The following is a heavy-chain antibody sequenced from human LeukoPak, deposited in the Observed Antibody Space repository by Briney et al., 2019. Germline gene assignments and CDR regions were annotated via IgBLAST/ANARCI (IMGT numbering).Heavy chain of an antibody. CDR1: GGTFSSYA. V-gene: IGHV1-69*01. CDR3: ARAEATIFGVVISGALDY. D-gene: IGHD3-3*01. J-gene: IGHJ4*02. Sequence: SVKVSCKASGGTFSSYAISWVRQAPGQGLEWMGGIIPIFGTANYAQKFQSRVTITADESTSTAYMELSSLRSEDTAVYYCARAEATIFGVVISGALDYWGQGTLVTVSS. CDR2: IIPIFGTA.